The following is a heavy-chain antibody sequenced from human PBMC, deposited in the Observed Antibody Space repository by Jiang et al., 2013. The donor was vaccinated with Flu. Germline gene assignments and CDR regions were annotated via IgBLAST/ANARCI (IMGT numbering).Heavy chain of an antibody. J-gene: IGHJ4*02. CDR1: GFTFSNYA. Sequence: VQLLESGGGLVQPGGSLRLSCAASGFTFSNYAMSWVHQAPGKGLKWVSTISSRSGNTYYADSVKGRFTISRDNSKNTLSLQMNSLRAEDTAVYYCAKHVSTWGDFSDWGQGTLVTVSS. D-gene: IGHD3-16*02. CDR2: ISSRSGNT. CDR3: AKHVSTWGDFSD. V-gene: IGHV3-23*01.